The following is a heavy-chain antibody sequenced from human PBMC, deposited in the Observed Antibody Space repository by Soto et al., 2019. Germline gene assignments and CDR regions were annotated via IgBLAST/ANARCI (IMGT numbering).Heavy chain of an antibody. D-gene: IGHD3-3*01. Sequence: GGSLRLSCAASGFTVSSNYMSWVRQAPGKGLEWVSVIYSGGSTYYADSVKGRFTISRDNSKNTLYLQMNSLRAEDTAVYYCARGVYYDFWSGHNFDYWGQGNLVTVSS. V-gene: IGHV3-53*01. CDR1: GFTVSSNY. CDR3: ARGVYYDFWSGHNFDY. CDR2: IYSGGST. J-gene: IGHJ4*02.